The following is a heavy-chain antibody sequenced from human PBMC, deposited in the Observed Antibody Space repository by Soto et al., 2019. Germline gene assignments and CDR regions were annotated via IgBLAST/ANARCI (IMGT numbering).Heavy chain of an antibody. J-gene: IGHJ6*02. CDR3: VHSKGVTMFRGVTTPRRGYFYGVDV. D-gene: IGHD3-10*01. Sequence: SGPTLVNPTQTLTLTCTFSGFSLTTSGVGVGWIRQPPGKALEWLAVIYWNDDKRYSPSLKTRLTITRDTSRNLVVLTMTNMDPVDAATYYCVHSKGVTMFRGVTTPRRGYFYGVDVWGQGTTVTVSS. V-gene: IGHV2-5*01. CDR2: IYWNDDK. CDR1: GFSLTTSGVG.